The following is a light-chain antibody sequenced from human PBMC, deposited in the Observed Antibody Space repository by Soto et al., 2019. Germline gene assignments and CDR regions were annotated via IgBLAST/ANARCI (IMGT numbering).Light chain of an antibody. CDR2: EVT. CDR3: SSNAGSHYYV. V-gene: IGLV2-8*01. J-gene: IGLJ1*01. CDR1: SSDVGGYNY. Sequence: QSALTQPPSASGSPGQSVTISCTGTSSDVGGYNYVSWYQQHPGKAPKLLIYEVTKRPSGVPDRFSGSKSGNTASLTVSGLQADDEAEYYCSSNAGSHYYVFGTGTKVTVL.